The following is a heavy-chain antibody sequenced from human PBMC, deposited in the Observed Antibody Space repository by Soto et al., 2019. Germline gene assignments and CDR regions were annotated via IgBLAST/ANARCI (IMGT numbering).Heavy chain of an antibody. D-gene: IGHD3-3*01. Sequence: SGPTLVNPTQPLTLTCTFSGFSLSTSGVGVGWIRQPPGKALEWLALIYWDDDKRYSPSLKSRLTITKDTSKNQVVLTMTNMDPVDTATYYCAHGHYDFWSGRNNWFDPWGQGTLVTVSS. V-gene: IGHV2-5*02. CDR1: GFSLSTSGVG. CDR2: IYWDDDK. J-gene: IGHJ5*02. CDR3: AHGHYDFWSGRNNWFDP.